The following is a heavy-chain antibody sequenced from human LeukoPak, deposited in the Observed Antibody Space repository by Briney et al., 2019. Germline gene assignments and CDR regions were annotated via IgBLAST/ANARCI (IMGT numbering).Heavy chain of an antibody. CDR2: IYYSGST. J-gene: IGHJ4*02. CDR3: ARGVATIHDY. V-gene: IGHV4-59*01. D-gene: IGHD5-24*01. CDR1: GGSISSYY. Sequence: PSETLSLTCTVYGGSISSYYWSWIRQPPGKGLEWIGYIYYSGSTNYNPSLKSRVTISVDTSKNQFSLKLSSVTAADTAVYYCARGVATIHDYWGQGTLVTVSS.